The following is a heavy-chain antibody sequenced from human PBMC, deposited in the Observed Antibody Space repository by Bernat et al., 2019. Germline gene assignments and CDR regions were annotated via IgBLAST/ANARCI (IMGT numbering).Heavy chain of an antibody. D-gene: IGHD3-22*01. CDR3: ARVSSGYYDGGYYFDY. V-gene: IGHV4-31*03. J-gene: IGHJ4*02. CDR1: GGSISSGGYY. Sequence: QVQLQESGPGLVKPSQTLSLTCTVSGGSISSGGYYWSWIRQHPGKGLEWIGYIYYSGSTYYNPSLKSRVTISVDTSKNQFSLKLSSVTTADTAVYYCARVSSGYYDGGYYFDYWGQGTLVTVSS. CDR2: IYYSGST.